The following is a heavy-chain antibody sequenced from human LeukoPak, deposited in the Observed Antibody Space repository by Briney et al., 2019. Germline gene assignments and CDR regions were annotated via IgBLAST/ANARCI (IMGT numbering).Heavy chain of an antibody. CDR1: GFTFDDYA. CDR2: ISWNSGSI. V-gene: IGHV3-9*01. CDR3: GGYYYGMDV. J-gene: IGHJ6*02. Sequence: GRSLRLSCAASGFTFDDYAMHWVRQAPGKGLEWVSGISWNSGSIGYADSVKGRFTISRDNAKNSLYLQMNSLRAEDTALYYCGGYYYGMDVWGQGTTVTVSS.